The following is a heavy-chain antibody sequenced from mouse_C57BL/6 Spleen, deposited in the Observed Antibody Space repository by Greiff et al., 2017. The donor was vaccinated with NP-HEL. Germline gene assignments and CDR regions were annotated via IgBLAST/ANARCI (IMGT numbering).Heavy chain of an antibody. J-gene: IGHJ4*01. Sequence: VQLQESGAELVKPGASVKISCKASGYAFSSYWMNWVKQRPGKGLEWIGQIYPGDGDTNYNGKFKGKATLTADKSSSTAYMQLSSLTSEDSAVYCCARTGSRYGNFYAMDYWGQGTSVTVSS. CDR1: GYAFSSYW. CDR3: ARTGSRYGNFYAMDY. V-gene: IGHV1-80*01. D-gene: IGHD2-1*01. CDR2: IYPGDGDT.